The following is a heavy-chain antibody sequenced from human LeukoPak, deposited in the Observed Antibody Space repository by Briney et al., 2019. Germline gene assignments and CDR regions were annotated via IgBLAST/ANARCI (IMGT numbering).Heavy chain of an antibody. V-gene: IGHV4-38-2*02. CDR2: LSHSGST. CDR3: ARDRNSYGSFGY. D-gene: IGHD3-10*01. Sequence: PSETLSLTCDVSGYSISNGYYWGWIRQPPGKGLEWIGSLSHSGSTYYNPSLKSRVTISVDTSKNQFSLKLNSVTAADTAVYYCARDRNSYGSFGYWGQGTLVPVSS. J-gene: IGHJ4*02. CDR1: GYSISNGYY.